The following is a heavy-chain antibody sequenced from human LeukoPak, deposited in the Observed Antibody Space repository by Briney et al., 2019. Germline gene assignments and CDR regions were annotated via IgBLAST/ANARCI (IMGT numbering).Heavy chain of an antibody. CDR1: GFTFSNYN. CDR2: ITTSSSTI. CDR3: AKDLERHIVVVTASAVDY. J-gene: IGHJ4*02. Sequence: GGSLRLSCAASGFTFSNYNMNWVRQAPGKGLEWVSYITTSSSTIYYADSVKGRFTISRDNAKNSLYLQMNSLRAEDTAVYYCAKDLERHIVVVTASAVDYWGQGTLVTVSS. V-gene: IGHV3-48*04. D-gene: IGHD2-21*02.